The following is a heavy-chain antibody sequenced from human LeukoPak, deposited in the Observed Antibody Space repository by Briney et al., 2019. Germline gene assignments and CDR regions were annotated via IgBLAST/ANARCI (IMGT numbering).Heavy chain of an antibody. D-gene: IGHD2-15*01. CDR3: ATGIGDYYYMDV. Sequence: WGSLSLSCAASGFTFSNYSMSWVRQAPGKGLEWIGGIYYSGSTYYNPSLKSRVTISVDTSKNQFSLKLSSVTAADTALYYCATGIGDYYYMDVWGRGTTVTISS. CDR2: IYYSGST. CDR1: GFTFSNYS. J-gene: IGHJ6*03. V-gene: IGHV4-59*05.